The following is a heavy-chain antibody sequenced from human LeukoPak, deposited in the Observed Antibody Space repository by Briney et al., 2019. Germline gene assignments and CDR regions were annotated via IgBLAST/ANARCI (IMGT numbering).Heavy chain of an antibody. D-gene: IGHD6-13*01. Sequence: GASVKVSCKASGGTFSSYAISWVRQAPGQGLEWMGGIIPIFGTANYAQKFQDRVTITADKSTSTAYMELSSLRSEDTAVYYCARSSIIAAAGPYYFDYWGQGTLVTVSS. J-gene: IGHJ4*02. CDR3: ARSSIIAAAGPYYFDY. CDR1: GGTFSSYA. CDR2: IIPIFGTA. V-gene: IGHV1-69*06.